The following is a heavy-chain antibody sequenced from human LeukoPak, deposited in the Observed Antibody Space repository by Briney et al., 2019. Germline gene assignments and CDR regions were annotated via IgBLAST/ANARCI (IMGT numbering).Heavy chain of an antibody. V-gene: IGHV3-74*01. CDR1: GFTFSGYW. CDR2: ITGGGSST. J-gene: IGHJ2*01. D-gene: IGHD4-17*01. Sequence: PGGSLRLSCAASGFTFSGYWMHWVRQVPGKGLVWVSRITGGGSSTTYADSVKGRFTISRDNAKNTVFLQMISLRAEDTAVYYCARDTGWYFDLWGRGTLVTVSS. CDR3: ARDTGWYFDL.